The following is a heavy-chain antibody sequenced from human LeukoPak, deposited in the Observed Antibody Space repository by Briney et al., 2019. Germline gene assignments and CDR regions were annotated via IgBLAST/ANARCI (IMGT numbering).Heavy chain of an antibody. CDR1: GFTFSSYA. CDR3: AKGHTGYDAFDI. V-gene: IGHV3-23*01. J-gene: IGHJ3*02. Sequence: GGSLRLSCAASGFTFSSYALSWVRQAPGKGLEWVSAISASGGSTYYADSVKGRFTFSRDNSKNALYLQMNSLRAEDTVVYYCAKGHTGYDAFDIWGQGTMVTVSS. D-gene: IGHD3-9*01. CDR2: ISASGGST.